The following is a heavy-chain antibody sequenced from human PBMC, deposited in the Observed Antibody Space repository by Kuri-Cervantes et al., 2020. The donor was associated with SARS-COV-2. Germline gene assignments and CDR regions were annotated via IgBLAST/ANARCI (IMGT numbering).Heavy chain of an antibody. D-gene: IGHD3-22*01. CDR2: IYPSGST. CDR3: ARGTHYFDSTTYWSTGWV. J-gene: IGHJ4*02. CDR1: GGSISSDRYY. V-gene: IGHV4-61*02. Sequence: SETLSLTCTVSGGSISSDRYYWSWIGQPAGKGLEWIGRIYPSGSTNYHPSLKSRVTLSVDTSKNQFSLKLSSVTAADTAVYYCARGTHYFDSTTYWSTGWVWGQGTLVTVSS.